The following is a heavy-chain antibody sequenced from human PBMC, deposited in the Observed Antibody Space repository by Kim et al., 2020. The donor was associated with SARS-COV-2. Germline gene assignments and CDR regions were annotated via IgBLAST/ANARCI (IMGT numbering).Heavy chain of an antibody. D-gene: IGHD6-19*01. CDR2: ISSSSSYI. Sequence: GGSLRLSCAASGFTFSSYSMNWVRLAPGKGLEWVSSISSSSSYIYYADSVKGRFTISRDNAKNSLYLQMNSLRAEDTAVYYCARAYSSGWAYFDYWGQGTLVTVSS. J-gene: IGHJ4*02. CDR3: ARAYSSGWAYFDY. V-gene: IGHV3-21*01. CDR1: GFTFSSYS.